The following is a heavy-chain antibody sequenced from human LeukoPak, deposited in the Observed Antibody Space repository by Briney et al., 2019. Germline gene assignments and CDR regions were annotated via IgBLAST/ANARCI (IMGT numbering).Heavy chain of an antibody. CDR1: GFTFSSYA. Sequence: GGSLRLSCAASGFTFSSYAMSWVRQAPGRGLEWVSAISGSGGSTYYADSVKGRFTISRDNSKNTLYLQTSSLRAEDTAVYYCAKGTEVSVEAAVYFDYWGQGTLVTVSS. D-gene: IGHD6-13*01. J-gene: IGHJ4*02. V-gene: IGHV3-23*01. CDR3: AKGTEVSVEAAVYFDY. CDR2: ISGSGGST.